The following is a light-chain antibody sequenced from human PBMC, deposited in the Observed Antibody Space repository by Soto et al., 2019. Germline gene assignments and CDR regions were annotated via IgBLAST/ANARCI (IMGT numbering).Light chain of an antibody. CDR3: CSYAGASSSLL. CDR1: SRDIGSYNF. CDR2: DVT. V-gene: IGLV2-11*01. J-gene: IGLJ3*02. Sequence: QSALTQPRSVSGSPGQSVTISCTGSSRDIGSYNFVSWFQQDPGKAPKLIIYDVTKRPSGVPDRFSASKSGNTASLTISGLQAEDEAGYYCCSYAGASSSLLFGGGTKLTVL.